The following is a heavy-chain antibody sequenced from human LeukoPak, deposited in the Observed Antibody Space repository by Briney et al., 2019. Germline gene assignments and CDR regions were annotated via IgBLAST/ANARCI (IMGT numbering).Heavy chain of an antibody. CDR2: IIPIFGTA. D-gene: IGHD3-9*01. Sequence: ASVKVSCKASGGTFSSYAISWVRPAPGQGLEWMGGIIPIFGTANYAQKFQGRVTITADESTSTAYMELSSLRSEDTAVYYCASPLRYFDWLSDAFDIWGQGTMVTVSS. J-gene: IGHJ3*02. CDR1: GGTFSSYA. CDR3: ASPLRYFDWLSDAFDI. V-gene: IGHV1-69*13.